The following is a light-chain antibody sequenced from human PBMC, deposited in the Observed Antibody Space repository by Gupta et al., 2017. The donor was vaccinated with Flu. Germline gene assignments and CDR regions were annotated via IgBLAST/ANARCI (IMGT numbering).Light chain of an antibody. CDR3: PAWDSNTGV. J-gene: IGLJ1*01. CDR1: KLGEKY. CDR2: QDT. V-gene: IGLV3-1*01. Sequence: SYELTQPPSVSVSPGQTASITCSGDKLGEKYACWYQQKPGQSPILVIYQDTKRPSGIPERFSGSTSGNTATLXIXGTQAWXEADYSSPAWDSNTGVCGTGTKLNGL.